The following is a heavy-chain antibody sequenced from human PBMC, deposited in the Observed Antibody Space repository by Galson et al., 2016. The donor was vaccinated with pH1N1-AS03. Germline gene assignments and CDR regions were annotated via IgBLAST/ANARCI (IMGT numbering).Heavy chain of an antibody. CDR2: IDWDDDK. J-gene: IGHJ5*02. D-gene: IGHD4-17*01. CDR1: GFSLSTSGMC. V-gene: IGHV2-70*01. Sequence: PALVTPTQTLTLTCTFSGFSLSTSGMCVSWIRQPPGKALEWLALIDWDDDKYYSTSLKTRLTISKDTSKNQVVLTMTNMDPVDTATYYCAWMHYGEYAGWFDPWGQGTLVTVSS. CDR3: AWMHYGEYAGWFDP.